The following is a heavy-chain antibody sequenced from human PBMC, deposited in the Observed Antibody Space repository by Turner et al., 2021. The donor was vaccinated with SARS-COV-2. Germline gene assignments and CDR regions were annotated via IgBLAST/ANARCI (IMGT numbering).Heavy chain of an antibody. V-gene: IGHV3-33*03. CDR3: ATGSGSYYFSPSDYFDY. CDR2: IWYDGRNK. Sequence: QLQLVVPRAGVSVQGTCQSLAYAASDFTFSSYGMHWVRQAPGKGLEWVAAIWYDGRNKYNADSVKGRFTISRDNSKNTLYLQMNSLRAEDTAVYYCATGSGSYYFSPSDYFDYWGQGTLVTVSS. J-gene: IGHJ4*02. D-gene: IGHD1-26*01. CDR1: DFTFSSYG.